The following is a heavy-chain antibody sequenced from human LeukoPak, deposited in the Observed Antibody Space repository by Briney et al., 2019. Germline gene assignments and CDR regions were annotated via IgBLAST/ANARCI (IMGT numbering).Heavy chain of an antibody. Sequence: GRSLRLSCAASGFTFDDYAMHWVRQAPGKGLEWVSGITWNSGSIGYADSVKGRFTISRDNAKNSLYLQMNSLRAEDTALYYCAKAYCTDAVCYGAFDIWGQGTMVTVSS. CDR2: ITWNSGSI. CDR1: GFTFDDYA. V-gene: IGHV3-9*01. CDR3: AKAYCTDAVCYGAFDI. D-gene: IGHD2-8*01. J-gene: IGHJ3*02.